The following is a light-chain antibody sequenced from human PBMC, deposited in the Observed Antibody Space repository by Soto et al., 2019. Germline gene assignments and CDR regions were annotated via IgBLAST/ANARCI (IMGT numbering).Light chain of an antibody. CDR2: GAS. CDR3: HRLNSFAIT. J-gene: IGKJ3*01. CDR1: QGISSF. Sequence: IQLTQSPSSLSASIGDRVTITCRASQGISSFLAWYQQKPGKAPKLLIYGASTLQSGIPSRFSGSGSGTDFTVAIAILQPEDIATYYFHRLNSFAITFGRATKVDIK. V-gene: IGKV1-9*01.